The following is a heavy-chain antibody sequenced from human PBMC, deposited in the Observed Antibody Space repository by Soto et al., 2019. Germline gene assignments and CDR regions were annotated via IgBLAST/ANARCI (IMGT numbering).Heavy chain of an antibody. V-gene: IGHV3-9*01. CDR2: ISWNSAAI. D-gene: IGHD6-13*01. CDR3: AKDRGSSSWDPIFDF. Sequence: RRLSCAASGFTFDDYAIHWVRQAPGKGLEWVSGISWNSAAIDYAVSVKGRFTIVRDNAMNSLYLQMNHLRPEDTAFYYCAKDRGSSSWDPIFDFWGQGILVTVSS. CDR1: GFTFDDYA. J-gene: IGHJ4*02.